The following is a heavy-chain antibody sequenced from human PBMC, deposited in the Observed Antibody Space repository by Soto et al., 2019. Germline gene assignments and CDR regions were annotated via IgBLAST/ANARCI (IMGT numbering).Heavy chain of an antibody. D-gene: IGHD4-17*01. V-gene: IGHV1-2*04. CDR2: INPNSGGT. J-gene: IGHJ6*02. Sequence: ASVKVSCKASGYTFTSYYMHWVRQAPGQGLEWMGWINPNSGGTNYAQKFQGWVTMTRDTSISTAYMELSRLRSDDTAVYYCARAMTTVTTAAYYYDYYGMDVWGQGTTVTVSS. CDR1: GYTFTSYY. CDR3: ARAMTTVTTAAYYYDYYGMDV.